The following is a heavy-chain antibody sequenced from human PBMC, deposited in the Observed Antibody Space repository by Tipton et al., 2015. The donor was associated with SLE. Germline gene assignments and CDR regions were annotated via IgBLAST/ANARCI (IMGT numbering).Heavy chain of an antibody. V-gene: IGHV1-8*02. J-gene: IGHJ4*02. CDR2: MNPNSGNT. D-gene: IGHD3-10*01. Sequence: QLVQSGPEVKKPGSSVKVSCKASGGTFSSYAINWVRQATGQGLEWMGWMNPNSGNTGYAQKFQGRVTMTRNTSISTAYMELSSLGSEDTAVYYCARGMGSHGSGSFDYWGQGTLVTVSS. CDR1: GGTFSSYA. CDR3: ARGMGSHGSGSFDY.